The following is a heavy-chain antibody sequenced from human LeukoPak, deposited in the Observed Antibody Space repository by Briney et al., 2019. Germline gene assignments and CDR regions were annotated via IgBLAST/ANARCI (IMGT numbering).Heavy chain of an antibody. CDR1: GYTFTGYY. Sequence: ASVKVSCMASGYTFTGYYMHWVRQAPGQGLEWMGWINPNSGGTNYAQKFQGWVTMTRDTSISTAYMELSRLRSDDTAVYYCARDVAVAGRGWFDPWGQGTLVTVSS. CDR2: INPNSGGT. J-gene: IGHJ5*02. D-gene: IGHD6-19*01. V-gene: IGHV1-2*04. CDR3: ARDVAVAGRGWFDP.